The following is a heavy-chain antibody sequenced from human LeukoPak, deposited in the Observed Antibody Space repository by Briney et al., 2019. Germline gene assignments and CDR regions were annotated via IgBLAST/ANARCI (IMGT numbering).Heavy chain of an antibody. CDR3: AREVIVVVVAATSSNWFDP. J-gene: IGHJ5*02. CDR1: GFTFSSYA. D-gene: IGHD2-15*01. CDR2: ISYDGSNK. V-gene: IGHV3-30-3*01. Sequence: PGGSLRPSCAASGFTFSSYAMHWVRQAPGKGLEWVAVISYDGSNKYYADSVKGRFTISRDNSKNTLYLQMNSLRAEDTAVYYCAREVIVVVVAATSSNWFDPCGQGTLVTVSS.